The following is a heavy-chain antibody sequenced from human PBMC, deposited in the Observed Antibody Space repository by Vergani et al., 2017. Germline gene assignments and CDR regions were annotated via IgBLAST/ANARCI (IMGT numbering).Heavy chain of an antibody. CDR2: IYPNGNG. D-gene: IGHD2-15*01. J-gene: IGHJ5*02. CDR3: ARGNCSFDCPKYNWLAP. CDR1: GGSMSDFY. Sequence: QVHLQESGPGVVKPSDTLSLTCTVSGGSMSDFYWTWIRQPAGRGLEWVGRIYPNGNGNYNESLRSRLTMSIDTSRGQFSLSWSSVTAADTAVYYCARGNCSFDCPKYNWLAPWGRGILVTVSS. V-gene: IGHV4-4*07.